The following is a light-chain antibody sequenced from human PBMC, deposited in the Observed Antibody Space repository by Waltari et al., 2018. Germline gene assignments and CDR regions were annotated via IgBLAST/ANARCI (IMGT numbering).Light chain of an antibody. CDR3: CAYAGSSTVV. CDR1: SSDVGSYNL. V-gene: IGLV2-23*02. Sequence: QSALTQPASVSGSPGQSITISCTGTSSDVGSYNLVSWYQQHPGKAPKLMIDEVSKLPSGFSNRFSGSKSGNAASLTISGFQAEDEADYYCCAYAGSSTVVFGGGTKLTVL. CDR2: EVS. J-gene: IGLJ2*01.